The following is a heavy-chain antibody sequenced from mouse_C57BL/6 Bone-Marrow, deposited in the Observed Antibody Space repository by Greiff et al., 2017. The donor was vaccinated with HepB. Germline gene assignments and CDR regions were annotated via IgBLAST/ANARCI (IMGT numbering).Heavy chain of an antibody. D-gene: IGHD1-2*01. V-gene: IGHV1-26*01. J-gene: IGHJ1*03. Sequence: EVQLQQSGPELVKPGASVKISCKASGYTFTDYYMNWVKQSHGKSLEWIGDINPNNGGTSYNQKFKGKATLTVDKSSSTAYMELRSLTSEDSAVYYCAREATTADWYFDVWGTGTTVTVSS. CDR2: INPNNGGT. CDR1: GYTFTDYY. CDR3: AREATTADWYFDV.